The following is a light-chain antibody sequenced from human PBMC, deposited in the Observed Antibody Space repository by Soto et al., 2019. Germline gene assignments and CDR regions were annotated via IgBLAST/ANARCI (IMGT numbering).Light chain of an antibody. CDR3: SSCAVGPAFRYV. V-gene: IGLV2-23*03. J-gene: IGLJ1*01. CDR2: EGS. CDR1: SSDVGSYNL. Sequence: QSALTQPAAVSGSPGQSITISCTGTSSDVGSYNLVSWYQQHPGKAPKLMIYEGSKRPSGVSNRFSGSKSGNTASLTISGHRREVGCDCYGSSCAVGPAFRYVFRPGT.